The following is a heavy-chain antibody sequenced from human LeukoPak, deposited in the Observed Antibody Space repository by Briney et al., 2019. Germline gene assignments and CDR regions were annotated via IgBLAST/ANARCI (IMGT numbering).Heavy chain of an antibody. CDR1: GVSISSSNW. J-gene: IGHJ6*02. Sequence: SETLSLTCAVSGVSISSSNWWGWIRQPPGKGLEWIGYIYYSGSIYYNPSLKSRVTMSVDTSKNQFSLKLSSVTAVDTAVYYCARTMSSSHTVYGVDVWGQGTTVTVSS. V-gene: IGHV4-28*05. D-gene: IGHD2-2*02. CDR2: IYYSGSI. CDR3: ARTMSSSHTVYGVDV.